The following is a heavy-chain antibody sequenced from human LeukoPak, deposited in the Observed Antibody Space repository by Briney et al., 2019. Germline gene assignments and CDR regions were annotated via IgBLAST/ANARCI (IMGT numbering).Heavy chain of an antibody. J-gene: IGHJ4*03. CDR3: ARGATISETGYFDF. V-gene: IGHV4-34*01. CDR2: IDHRGDT. D-gene: IGHD5-24*01. Sequence: SETLSLTCAVYGGSFSRYYWSWIRLSPGKGLEWIAEIDHRGDTNYNPSVKSRVTISIDTSKNQFSLNMRSLSAADTAVYYCARGATISETGYFDFWGQGTLVTVSS. CDR1: GGSFSRYY.